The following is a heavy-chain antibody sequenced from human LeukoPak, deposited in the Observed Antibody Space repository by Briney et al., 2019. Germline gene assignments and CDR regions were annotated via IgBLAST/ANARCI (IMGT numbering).Heavy chain of an antibody. CDR1: GFTFSSYA. Sequence: GGSLRLSCAASGFTFSSYAMHWVRQAPGKGLEWVAVISYDGSNKYYADSVKGRFTISRDNSKNTLYLQMNSLRAEDTAVYYCARASAAIPIGSNWFDPWGQGTLVTVSS. CDR2: ISYDGSNK. D-gene: IGHD2-2*02. V-gene: IGHV3-30*04. J-gene: IGHJ5*02. CDR3: ARASAAIPIGSNWFDP.